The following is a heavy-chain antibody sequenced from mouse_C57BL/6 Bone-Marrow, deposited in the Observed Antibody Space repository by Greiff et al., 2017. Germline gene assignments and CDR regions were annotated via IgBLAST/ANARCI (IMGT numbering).Heavy chain of an antibody. J-gene: IGHJ1*03. CDR1: GFTFSNYW. CDR3: THYYYGSSYDYFDV. V-gene: IGHV6-3*01. CDR2: IRLKSDNYAT. Sequence: EVKLVESGGGLVQPGGSMKLSCVASGFTFSNYWMNWVRQSPEKGLEWVAQIRLKSDNYATHYAESVKGRFTISRDDSKSSVYLQMNNLRAADTGIYYCTHYYYGSSYDYFDVWGTGTTVTVSS. D-gene: IGHD1-1*01.